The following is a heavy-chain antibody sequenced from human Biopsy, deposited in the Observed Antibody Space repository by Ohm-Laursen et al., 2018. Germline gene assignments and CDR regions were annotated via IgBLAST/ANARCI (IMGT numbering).Heavy chain of an antibody. J-gene: IGHJ4*02. Sequence: SVKGSCNASGGPSGNYAFSWVRQAPGQGLEWVGRIVPILGHLNYAQRFQGRVSITADKSTTYVYMELSRLTSGDTAVYYCAADADGYYTEFDYWGPGTLVTVSS. CDR2: IVPILGHL. CDR1: GGPSGNYA. CDR3: AADADGYYTEFDY. V-gene: IGHV1-69*04. D-gene: IGHD3-3*01.